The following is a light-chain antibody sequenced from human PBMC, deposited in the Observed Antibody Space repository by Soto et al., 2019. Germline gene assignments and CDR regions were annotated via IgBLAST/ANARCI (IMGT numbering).Light chain of an antibody. CDR1: SSDVGGYNY. CDR3: SSYRSSSPHV. V-gene: IGLV2-14*01. Sequence: QSALTQPASVSGSPGQSITISCTGTSSDVGGYNYVSWYQQHPGKAPKLMIYDVSNRPSGVSNRLSGSKSGNTASLTISGLQDEDEADYYCSSYRSSSPHVFGTGTQLTLL. J-gene: IGLJ1*01. CDR2: DVS.